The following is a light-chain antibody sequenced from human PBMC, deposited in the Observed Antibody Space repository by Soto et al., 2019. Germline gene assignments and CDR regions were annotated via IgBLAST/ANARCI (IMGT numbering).Light chain of an antibody. CDR3: QQYGRSPRT. Sequence: EIVLTQSPGTLSLSPGERATLSCRASQIVGGDTLAWFQQRPGQAPRLVIYGASTRATGIPARFSGSGSGTEFTLTISSLQPEDFAVYYCQQYGRSPRTFGQGTKVDIK. CDR1: QIVGGDT. CDR2: GAS. J-gene: IGKJ1*01. V-gene: IGKV3-20*01.